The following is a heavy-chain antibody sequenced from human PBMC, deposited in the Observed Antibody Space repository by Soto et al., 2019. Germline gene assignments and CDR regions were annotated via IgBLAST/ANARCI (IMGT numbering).Heavy chain of an antibody. CDR3: ARESGGATATLDYYYFYMDV. CDR1: GDSFNDYY. CDR2: INPNSGVT. J-gene: IGHJ6*03. Sequence: QVQLVQSGAEVRKPGASVTVSCRSSGDSFNDYYIHWVRQAPGQGLDWMGWINPNSGVTKYAQKFQGWVSMTRDTSIRTVYMQLSRLRSDDTAVYYCARESGGATATLDYYYFYMDVWGTWTTVTVSS. V-gene: IGHV1-2*04. D-gene: IGHD2-15*01.